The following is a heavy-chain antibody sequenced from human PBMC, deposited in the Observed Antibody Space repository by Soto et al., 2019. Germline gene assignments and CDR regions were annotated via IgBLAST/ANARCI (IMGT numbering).Heavy chain of an antibody. Sequence: ASVKVSCKTSGYSFTKYGLHWVRQAPGQRLEWMGWINPGNGDAKYSQKFQGRVTITRDTSATTAYMELSSLRSEDSAVFYCARTDCSSTSCYNYYYYGMDVWGQGTTVTVSS. CDR2: INPGNGDA. CDR1: GYSFTKYG. J-gene: IGHJ6*02. D-gene: IGHD2-2*01. V-gene: IGHV1-3*01. CDR3: ARTDCSSTSCYNYYYYGMDV.